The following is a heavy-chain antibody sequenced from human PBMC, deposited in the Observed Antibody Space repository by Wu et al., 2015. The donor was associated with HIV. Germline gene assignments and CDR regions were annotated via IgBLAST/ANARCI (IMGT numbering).Heavy chain of an antibody. V-gene: IGHV1-69*13. CDR2: IIPIFGTA. D-gene: IGHD5-12*01. CDR1: GGTFSSYA. Sequence: QVQLVQSGAEVKKPGSSVKVSCKASGGTFSSYAISWVRQAPGQGLEWMGRIIPIFGTANYAQKFQGRVTITADESTSTAYMELSSLRSEDTAVYYCARVSASGYDGFYYYGLDVWGQGSTVTVSS. J-gene: IGHJ6*02. CDR3: ARVSASGYDGFYYYGLDV.